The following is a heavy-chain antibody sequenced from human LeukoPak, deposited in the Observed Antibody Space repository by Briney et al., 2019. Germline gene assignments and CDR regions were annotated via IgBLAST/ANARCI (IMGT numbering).Heavy chain of an antibody. CDR1: GFTFTSSA. CDR3: AAAGGYGYSYDY. D-gene: IGHD5-18*01. J-gene: IGHJ4*02. V-gene: IGHV1-58*02. Sequence: SVKVSCKASGFTFTSSAMQWVRQARGQRLEWIGWIVVGSGNTNYAQKFLERVTINRDMSTSTAYMELSSLRSEDTAVYYCAAAGGYGYSYDYWGQGTLVTVSS. CDR2: IVVGSGNT.